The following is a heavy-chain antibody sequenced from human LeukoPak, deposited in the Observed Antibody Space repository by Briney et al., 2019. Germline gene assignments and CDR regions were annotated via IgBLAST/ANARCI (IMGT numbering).Heavy chain of an antibody. J-gene: IGHJ4*02. V-gene: IGHV3-11*06. D-gene: IGHD4-17*01. Sequence: GGSLRLSCAASGFTFSDYYMSWIRQAPGKGLEWVSSISSSSSYIYYADSVKGRFTISRDNAKNSLFLQMNSLRAEDTAMYYCARDLPTVTTPLPSLSYFDYWGQGTLVTVSS. CDR1: GFTFSDYY. CDR3: ARDLPTVTTPLPSLSYFDY. CDR2: ISSSSSYI.